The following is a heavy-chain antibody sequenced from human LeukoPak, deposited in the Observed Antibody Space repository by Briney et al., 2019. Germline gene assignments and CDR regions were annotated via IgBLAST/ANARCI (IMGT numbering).Heavy chain of an antibody. CDR3: ARGLVLRYFDWLSPDAFDI. Sequence: SETLSLTCAVYGGSFSGYYWSWIRQPPGKGLEWIGEINHSGGTNYNPSLKSRVTISVDTSKNQFSLKLSSVTAADTAVYYCARGLVLRYFDWLSPDAFDIWGQGTMVTVSS. D-gene: IGHD3-9*01. CDR2: INHSGGT. J-gene: IGHJ3*02. V-gene: IGHV4-34*01. CDR1: GGSFSGYY.